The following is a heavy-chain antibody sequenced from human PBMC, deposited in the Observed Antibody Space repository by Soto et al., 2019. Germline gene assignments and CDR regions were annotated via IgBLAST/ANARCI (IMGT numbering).Heavy chain of an antibody. CDR1: GFSLTTSGVG. CDR3: AHRVLRTVFGLVTTTAIYFDF. V-gene: IGHV2-5*02. Sequence: QITLNESGPTVVRPTETLTLTCRFSGFSLTTSGVGVGWIRQSPGKAPEWLALIYWDDDKRYSASLKSRLTIPTDTSKNQVVVTVSDLDPTDTATYYCAHRVLRTVFGLVTTTAIYFDFWGQGTPVAVSS. D-gene: IGHD3-3*01. J-gene: IGHJ4*02. CDR2: IYWDDDK.